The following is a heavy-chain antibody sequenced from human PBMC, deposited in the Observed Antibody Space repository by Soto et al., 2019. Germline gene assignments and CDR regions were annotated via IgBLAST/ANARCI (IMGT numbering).Heavy chain of an antibody. CDR3: ANYFMSRPWFDT. CDR2: INYRWPA. CDR1: GGSINNSTSF. Sequence: SETLSLTCSVSGGSINNSTSFWGWLRQSPGKGLEWIATINYRWPAEYNPSLKSRVTISVDRSRNVLSLQMNYMTAPDTAVYYCANYFMSRPWFDTWGQGTLVTVSS. V-gene: IGHV4-39*02. J-gene: IGHJ5*02. D-gene: IGHD6-6*01.